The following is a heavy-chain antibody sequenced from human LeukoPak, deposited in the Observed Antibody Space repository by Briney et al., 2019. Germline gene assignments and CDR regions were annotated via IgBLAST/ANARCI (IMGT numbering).Heavy chain of an antibody. CDR2: ISDSGYST. D-gene: IGHD2-15*01. CDR1: GFTFNNYT. V-gene: IGHV3-23*01. CDR3: ARRGSGGSEDDAFDI. Sequence: GGSLRLSCAASGFTFNNYTMSWVRQAPGKGLEWVSAISDSGYSTYYADSVKGRFTISRDKSKNTLYLQMNSLRAEDTAVYYCARRGSGGSEDDAFDIWGQGTMVTVSS. J-gene: IGHJ3*02.